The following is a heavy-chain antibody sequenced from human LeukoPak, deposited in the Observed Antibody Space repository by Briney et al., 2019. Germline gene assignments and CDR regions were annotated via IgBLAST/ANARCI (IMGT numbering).Heavy chain of an antibody. CDR1: GGSISSGGYY. D-gene: IGHD4-17*01. V-gene: IGHV4-31*03. J-gene: IGHJ4*02. Sequence: PSETLSLNCTVSGGSISSGGYYWSWIRQHPGKGLEWIGYIYYSGSTYYNPSLKSRVTISVDTSKNQFSLKLSSVTAADTAVYYCARRRSTVTSGFDYWGQGTLVTVSS. CDR2: IYYSGST. CDR3: ARRRSTVTSGFDY.